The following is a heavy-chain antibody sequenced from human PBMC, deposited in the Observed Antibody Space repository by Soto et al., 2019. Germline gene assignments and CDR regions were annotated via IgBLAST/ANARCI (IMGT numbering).Heavy chain of an antibody. CDR1: GGTFSSYA. V-gene: IGHV1-69*06. D-gene: IGHD2-15*01. Sequence: SVKVSCKASGGTFSSYAISWVRQAPGQGLDWMGGIIPIFGKANYAQKFQGRVTITADKYTSTAYMELSRLISEDTAEYYCAGPPCGHGSGGRCYSEYYYYGMDVWGQRTTVT. CDR3: AGPPCGHGSGGRCYSEYYYYGMDV. CDR2: IIPIFGKA. J-gene: IGHJ6*02.